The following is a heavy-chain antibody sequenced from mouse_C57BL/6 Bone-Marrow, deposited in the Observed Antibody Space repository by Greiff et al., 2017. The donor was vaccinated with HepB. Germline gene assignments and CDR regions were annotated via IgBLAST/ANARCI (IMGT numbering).Heavy chain of an antibody. V-gene: IGHV5-15*01. Sequence: DVMLVESGGGLVQPGGSLKLSCAASGFTFSDYGMAWVRQAPRKGPEWVAFISNLAYSIYYADTVTGRFTISRENAKNTLYLEMSSLRSEDTAMYYCARHRYYGSSYWYFDVWGTGTTVTVSS. CDR2: ISNLAYSI. CDR3: ARHRYYGSSYWYFDV. CDR1: GFTFSDYG. D-gene: IGHD1-1*01. J-gene: IGHJ1*03.